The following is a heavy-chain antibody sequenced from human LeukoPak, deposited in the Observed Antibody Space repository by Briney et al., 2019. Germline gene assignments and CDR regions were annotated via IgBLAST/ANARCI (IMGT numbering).Heavy chain of an antibody. CDR1: GGSISSYY. Sequence: SETLSLTCSVSGGSISSYYGSWIRQPPGMGLEWIWDIFYSGTTNYNPSLKRRVTISVDTSKNKFSLRLTSVTAADTAVYYCARSDSSSSVVLGSYYGMDVWGQGTTVTVCS. D-gene: IGHD6-6*01. CDR3: ARSDSSSSVVLGSYYGMDV. J-gene: IGHJ6*02. V-gene: IGHV4-59*01. CDR2: IFYSGTT.